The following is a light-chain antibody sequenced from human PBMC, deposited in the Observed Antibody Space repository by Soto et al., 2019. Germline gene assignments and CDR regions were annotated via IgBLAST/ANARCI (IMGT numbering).Light chain of an antibody. CDR2: AAS. J-gene: IGKJ2*01. V-gene: IGKV1-9*01. CDR3: QQLNSYPPT. Sequence: IQLTQSQSSLSASVGDRVTITCRASQGHSSYLAWYQQKPGNAPKFLIYAASTLQRGVPSRFSGSGSGTDFTLTISSLQPEDFATYFCQQLNSYPPTFGQGTELEIK. CDR1: QGHSSY.